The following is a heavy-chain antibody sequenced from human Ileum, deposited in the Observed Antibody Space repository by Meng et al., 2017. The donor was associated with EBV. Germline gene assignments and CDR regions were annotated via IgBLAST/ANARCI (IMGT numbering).Heavy chain of an antibody. CDR2: IYETGST. J-gene: IGHJ4*02. V-gene: IGHV4-61*03. Sequence: QVPLQESGPGLVKSSDTLSLTCSVPGISVSGSYYFWTWIRQPPGKEMEWIGYIYETGSTNYNPTLESRVTISKDSSKKFFSLKLSSVTPADTATYYCARQRRRDAYSAQGQLDSWGQGILVTVSS. CDR3: ARQRRRDAYSAQGQLDS. D-gene: IGHD5-24*01. CDR1: GISVSGSYYF.